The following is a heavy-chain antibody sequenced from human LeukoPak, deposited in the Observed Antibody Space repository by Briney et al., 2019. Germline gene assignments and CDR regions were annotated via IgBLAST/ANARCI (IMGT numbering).Heavy chain of an antibody. D-gene: IGHD2-21*01. Sequence: ASVKVSCKASAYTFTGYYMHRVRQAPGQGLEWMGWINPNSGGTNYAQKFQGRVTMTRDTSISTAYMELSRLRSDDTAVYYCAREKVGIPAFDIWGQGTVVSVSS. J-gene: IGHJ3*02. V-gene: IGHV1-2*02. CDR1: AYTFTGYY. CDR3: AREKVGIPAFDI. CDR2: INPNSGGT.